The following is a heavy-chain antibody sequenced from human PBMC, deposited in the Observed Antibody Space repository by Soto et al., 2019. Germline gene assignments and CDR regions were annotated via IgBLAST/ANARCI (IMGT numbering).Heavy chain of an antibody. Sequence: QVQLVESGGGVVQPGRSLRLSCAASGFTFSSYGMHWVRQAPGKGLEWVAVIWYDAGNKYYADSVKGRFTISRDNSKNTLYLQMNSLRAEDTAVYYCARDTGYDPHYGMDVWGQGTTVTVSS. D-gene: IGHD3-3*01. CDR1: GFTFSSYG. V-gene: IGHV3-33*01. CDR3: ARDTGYDPHYGMDV. CDR2: IWYDAGNK. J-gene: IGHJ6*02.